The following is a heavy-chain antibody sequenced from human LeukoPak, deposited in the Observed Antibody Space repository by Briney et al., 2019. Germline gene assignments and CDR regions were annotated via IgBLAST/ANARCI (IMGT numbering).Heavy chain of an antibody. CDR1: GFTFDNYE. Sequence: GGSLRLSCAASGFTFDNYEMTWVRQAPGKRLEWVSYISSSGSSTYYADSVKCRFTISRDNTKNSLYLQMNSLRAEDTAVYYCARGGMGVHFDYWGQGTLVTVSS. CDR2: ISSSGSST. D-gene: IGHD3-10*01. CDR3: ARGGMGVHFDY. V-gene: IGHV3-48*03. J-gene: IGHJ4*02.